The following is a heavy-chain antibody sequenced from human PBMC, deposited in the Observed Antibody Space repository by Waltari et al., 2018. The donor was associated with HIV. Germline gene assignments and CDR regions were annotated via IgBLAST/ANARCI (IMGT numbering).Heavy chain of an antibody. Sequence: QVQLVESGGGVVQPGRSLRLSCAASGFPFSSYGMHCVRQAPGKGLEWVAVIWYDGSNKYYADSVKGRFTISRDNSKNTLYLQMNSLRAEDTAVYYCARAGEVVAATPNDYWGQGTLVTVSS. D-gene: IGHD2-15*01. V-gene: IGHV3-33*01. CDR1: GFPFSSYG. CDR2: IWYDGSNK. CDR3: ARAGEVVAATPNDY. J-gene: IGHJ4*02.